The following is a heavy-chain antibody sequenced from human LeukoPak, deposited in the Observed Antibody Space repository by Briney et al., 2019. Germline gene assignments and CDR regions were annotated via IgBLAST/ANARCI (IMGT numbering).Heavy chain of an antibody. CDR3: AKIIVVVVTADDAFDI. V-gene: IGHV3-23*01. D-gene: IGHD2-21*02. CDR2: ISGSGGST. J-gene: IGHJ3*02. Sequence: GGSLRLSCAASGFTFSSYAMSWVRQAPGKGLEWVSAISGSGGSTYYADSVKGRFTISRDNSKDTLYLQMNSLRAEDTAVYYCAKIIVVVVTADDAFDIWGQGTMVTVSS. CDR1: GFTFSSYA.